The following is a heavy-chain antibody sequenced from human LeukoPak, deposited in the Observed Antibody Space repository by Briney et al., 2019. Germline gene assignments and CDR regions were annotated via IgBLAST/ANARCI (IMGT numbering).Heavy chain of an antibody. V-gene: IGHV3-23*01. D-gene: IGHD1-26*01. J-gene: IGHJ4*02. CDR3: AKGGKWDVTPFDY. Sequence: GGSLRLSCAASGFTFTSYFMNWVRQAPGKGLEWVSTISGGGGSTYYADSVKGRFTISRDNSKNTLYLQVNSLRAEDTAVYYCAKGGKWDVTPFDYWGQGTLVTVSS. CDR1: GFTFTSYF. CDR2: ISGGGGST.